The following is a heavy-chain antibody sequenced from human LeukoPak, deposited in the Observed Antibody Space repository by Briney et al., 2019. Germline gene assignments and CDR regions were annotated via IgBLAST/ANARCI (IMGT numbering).Heavy chain of an antibody. CDR2: ISSSSSYI. Sequence: GGSLRLSCAASGFTFSSYSMNWVRQAPGKGLEWVSSISSSSSYIYYADSVKGRFTISRDNAKNSLYLQMNSLRAEDTAVYYCVCYYYDSSGYPYGYWGQGPWSPSPQ. CDR3: VCYYYDSSGYPYGY. J-gene: IGHJ4*02. V-gene: IGHV3-21*01. D-gene: IGHD3-22*01. CDR1: GFTFSSYS.